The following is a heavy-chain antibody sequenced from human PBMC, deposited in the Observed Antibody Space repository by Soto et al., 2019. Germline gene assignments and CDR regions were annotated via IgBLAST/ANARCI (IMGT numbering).Heavy chain of an antibody. Sequence: QVQLQESGPGLVKPSETLSLTCTVSGASISSNIYYWGWIRQPPGKGLECIGSIYYTGNTFYNPPLKSRVTLSVDTSENQFSLRLFSVTAADTAVYYCARHSHEDHGDPNWFDPWGQGTLVTVSS. V-gene: IGHV4-39*01. CDR1: GASISSNIYY. CDR2: IYYTGNT. D-gene: IGHD4-17*01. J-gene: IGHJ5*02. CDR3: ARHSHEDHGDPNWFDP.